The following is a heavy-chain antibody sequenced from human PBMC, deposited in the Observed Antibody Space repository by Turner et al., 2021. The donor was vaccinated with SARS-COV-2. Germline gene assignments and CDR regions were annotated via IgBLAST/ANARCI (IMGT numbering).Heavy chain of an antibody. CDR1: GGSISSSSYY. D-gene: IGHD6-19*01. J-gene: IGHJ3*02. CDR2: IYYSGST. V-gene: IGHV4-39*01. CDR3: ASPGGNSGWFFAYDI. Sequence: QLQLQESGPGLVKPSETLSLTCPVSGGSISSSSYYWGWIRQPPGKGLEWIGSIYYSGSTYYNPSLKSRVTISVDTSKNQFSLKLNSVTAADTAVYYCASPGGNSGWFFAYDIWGQGTMVTVPS.